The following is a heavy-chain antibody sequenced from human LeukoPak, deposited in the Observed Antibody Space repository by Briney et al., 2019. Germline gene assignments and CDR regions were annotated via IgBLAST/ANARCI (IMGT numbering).Heavy chain of an antibody. CDR1: GFSFISYG. V-gene: IGHV3-30*18. J-gene: IGHJ4*02. CDR3: AKRPSDYGDYVSYFDN. Sequence: GGSLRLSCAASGFSFISYGMYWVRQAPGKGLEWVGVISDDGRRKDYADSVKGRFTISRDNSKDTLYLQMDSLRAEDTAVYYCAKRPSDYGDYVSYFDNWGQGTLVTVSS. CDR2: ISDDGRRK. D-gene: IGHD4-17*01.